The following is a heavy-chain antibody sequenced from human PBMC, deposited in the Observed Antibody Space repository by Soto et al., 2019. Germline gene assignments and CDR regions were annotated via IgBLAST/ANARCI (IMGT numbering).Heavy chain of an antibody. V-gene: IGHV4-39*01. CDR1: GGSISSSTYY. CDR2: IYYGGST. CDR3: AHIAVAGTAIDP. J-gene: IGHJ5*02. D-gene: IGHD6-19*01. Sequence: SETLSLTCTVSGGSISSSTYYWGWIRQPPGKGLEWIGAIYYGGSTYYNPSLKSRVTMSVDTSKNQFSLNLSSVTAADTAVYYCAHIAVAGTAIDPWGQGTLVTVSS.